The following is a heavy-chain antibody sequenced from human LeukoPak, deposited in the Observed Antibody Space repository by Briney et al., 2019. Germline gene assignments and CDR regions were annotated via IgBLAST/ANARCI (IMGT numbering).Heavy chain of an antibody. Sequence: GGSLRLSCAASGFTFSSYWMHWVRQAPGKGLVWVSRIKSDGSTNYADSVKGRFTISRDNAKNSLYLQMNSLRAEDTAVYYCARDSGCGGDCYHYFYYYMDVWGKGTTVTVSS. D-gene: IGHD2-21*02. CDR1: GFTFSSYW. CDR2: IKSDGST. V-gene: IGHV3-74*01. J-gene: IGHJ6*03. CDR3: ARDSGCGGDCYHYFYYYMDV.